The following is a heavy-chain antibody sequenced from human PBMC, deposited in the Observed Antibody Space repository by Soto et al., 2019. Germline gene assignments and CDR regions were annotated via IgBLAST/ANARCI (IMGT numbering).Heavy chain of an antibody. CDR2: LISSGESP. CDR1: GFTFSTQA. CDR3: AKDLHGSGWSFDQ. J-gene: IGHJ4*02. D-gene: IGHD6-19*01. V-gene: IGHV3-23*01. Sequence: GGSLRLSCSASGFTFSTQAMAWVRQAPGKGLEWVSALISSGESPHYADSVKGRFTISRDNSKNTLYLQMNSLRADDTAVYYCAKDLHGSGWSFDQWGQGTVVTVSS.